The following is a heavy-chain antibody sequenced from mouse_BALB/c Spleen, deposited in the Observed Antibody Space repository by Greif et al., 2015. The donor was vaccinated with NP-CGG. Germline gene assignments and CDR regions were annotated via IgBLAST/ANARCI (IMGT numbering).Heavy chain of an antibody. D-gene: IGHD2-1*01. CDR3: ARGSIYYGNYYAMDY. J-gene: IGHJ4*01. CDR1: GYTFTNYW. V-gene: IGHV1-63*02. Sequence: LVESGAELVRPGTSVKMSCRAAGYTFTNYWIGWVKQRPGHGLEWIGDIYPGGGYTNYNEKFKGKATLTADTSSSTAYMQLSSLTSEDSAIYYCARGSIYYGNYYAMDYWGQGTSVTVSS. CDR2: IYPGGGYT.